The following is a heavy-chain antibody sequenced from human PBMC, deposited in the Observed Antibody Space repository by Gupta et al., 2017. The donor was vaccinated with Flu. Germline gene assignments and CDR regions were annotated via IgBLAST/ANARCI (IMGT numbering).Heavy chain of an antibody. CDR2: ISYDGSNK. D-gene: IGHD2-21*02. J-gene: IGHJ4*02. V-gene: IGHV3-30*18. Sequence: QVQLVESGGGVVQPGRSLRLSCAAPGFTFSSYGMHWVRQAPGKGLEWVAVISYDGSNKYYADSVKGRFTISRDNSKNTLYLQMNSLRAEDTAVYYCAKDFGRGDAPVVDYWGQGTLVTVSS. CDR3: AKDFGRGDAPVVDY. CDR1: GFTFSSYG.